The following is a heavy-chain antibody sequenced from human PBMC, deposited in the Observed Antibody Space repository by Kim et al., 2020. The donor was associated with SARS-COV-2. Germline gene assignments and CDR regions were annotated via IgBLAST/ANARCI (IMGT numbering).Heavy chain of an antibody. D-gene: IGHD3-10*01. CDR2: IYYSGST. V-gene: IGHV4-61*01. CDR1: GGSVSSGSYY. Sequence: SETLSLTCTVSGGSVSSGSYYWSWIRQPPGKGLEWIGYIYYSGSTNYNPSLKSRVTISVDTSKNQFSLKLSSVTAADTAVYYCARWARVRGVDYWGQGTLVTVSS. J-gene: IGHJ4*02. CDR3: ARWARVRGVDY.